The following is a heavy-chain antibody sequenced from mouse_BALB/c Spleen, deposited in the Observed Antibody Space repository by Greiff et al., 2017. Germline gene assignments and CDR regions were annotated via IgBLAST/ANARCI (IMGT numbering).Heavy chain of an antibody. V-gene: IGHV1S81*02. J-gene: IGHJ2*01. D-gene: IGHD2-3*01. Sequence: QVQLQQPGAELVKPGASVKLSCKASGYTFTSYWMRWVKQRPGQGLEWIGEINPSNGRTNYNEKFKSKATLTVDKSSSTAYMQLSSLTSEDSAVYYCAREERLLRFDYWGQGTTLTVSS. CDR2: INPSNGRT. CDR1: GYTFTSYW. CDR3: AREERLLRFDY.